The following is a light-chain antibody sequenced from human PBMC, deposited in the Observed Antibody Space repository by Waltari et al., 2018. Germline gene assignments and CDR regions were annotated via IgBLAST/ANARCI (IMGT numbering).Light chain of an antibody. V-gene: IGLV1-47*01. CDR1: ATNLGVNF. Sequence: QSVLTPPPSASGTPGQRVTISCSGGATNLGVNFVYWYRQLPGPAPKLLLYKNDQRPSGVPDRISGSKSGTSASLVISGLRSEDEADYYCAAWDDRLYTVMFGGGTKLTVL. J-gene: IGLJ3*02. CDR3: AAWDDRLYTVM. CDR2: KND.